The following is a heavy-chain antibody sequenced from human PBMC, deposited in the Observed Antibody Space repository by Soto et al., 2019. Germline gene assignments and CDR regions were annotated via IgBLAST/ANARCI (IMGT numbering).Heavy chain of an antibody. Sequence: QVQLQESGPGLVKPSQTLSLTCTVSGGSISSGDYYWSWIRQHPGKGLEWIGYIYYSGSTYYNPSLKRRVTISVDTSKNQFSLKLSSVTAADTAVYYCARVLPMATTFDYWGQGTLVTVSS. D-gene: IGHD5-12*01. CDR2: IYYSGST. V-gene: IGHV4-30-4*01. CDR1: GGSISSGDYY. CDR3: ARVLPMATTFDY. J-gene: IGHJ4*02.